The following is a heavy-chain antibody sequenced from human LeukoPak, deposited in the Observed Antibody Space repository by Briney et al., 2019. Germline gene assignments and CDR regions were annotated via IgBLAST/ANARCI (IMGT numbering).Heavy chain of an antibody. CDR3: ARDQEGFDY. CDR1: GYTFTSNY. Sequence: ASVKVSCKASGYTFTSNYIHWARQAPGQGLEWMGMIYPRDGSTSYAQKFQGGVTVTRDTSTSTVHMELSGLRSEDTAVYYCARDQEGFDYWGQGTLVTVSS. V-gene: IGHV1-46*01. J-gene: IGHJ4*02. CDR2: IYPRDGST.